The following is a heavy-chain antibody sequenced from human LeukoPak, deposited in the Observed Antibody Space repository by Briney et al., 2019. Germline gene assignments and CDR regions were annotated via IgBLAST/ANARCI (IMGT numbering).Heavy chain of an antibody. CDR2: IIPIFGTA. V-gene: IGHV1-69*05. J-gene: IGHJ3*02. CDR1: GGTFSSYA. D-gene: IGHD2-2*01. CDR3: ARWEEHQLLSGAFDI. Sequence: ASVKVSCKASGGTFSSYAISWVRQAPGQGLEWMGGIIPIFGTANYAQKFQGRVTITTDESTSTAYMELSSLRSEDTAVYYCARWEEHQLLSGAFDIWGQGTMVTLSS.